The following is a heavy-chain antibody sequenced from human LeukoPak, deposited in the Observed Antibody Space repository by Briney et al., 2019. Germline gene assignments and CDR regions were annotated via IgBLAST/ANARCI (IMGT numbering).Heavy chain of an antibody. CDR3: ARDPVVINSGGWFDP. CDR1: GFTFSDYY. V-gene: IGHV3-11*01. Sequence: GGSLRLSCAASGFTFSDYYMSWIRQAPGKGLEWVSYISSSGSTIYYADFVKGRFTISRDNAKNSLYLQMNSLRAEDTAVYYCARDPVVINSGGWFDPWGQGTLVTVSS. D-gene: IGHD3-22*01. CDR2: ISSSGSTI. J-gene: IGHJ5*02.